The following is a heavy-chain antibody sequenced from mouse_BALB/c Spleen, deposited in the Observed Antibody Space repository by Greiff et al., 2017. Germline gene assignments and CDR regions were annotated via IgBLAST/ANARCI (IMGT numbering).Heavy chain of an antibody. D-gene: IGHD2-10*02. CDR1: GFTFTGYC. CDR3: VYGSHIGLSMDY. V-gene: IGHV1-37*01. J-gene: IGHJ4*01. CDR2: ISPDTSDT. Sequence: EVQLVESGAGLVKPGASVKISCKASGFTFTGYCMNWVQQSPGKSLEWIGRISPDTSDTFYNQKFKGKVTLTVDKSSITAHMALLRLTSEDSAVYYCVYGSHIGLSMDYWGQGTSVTVSS.